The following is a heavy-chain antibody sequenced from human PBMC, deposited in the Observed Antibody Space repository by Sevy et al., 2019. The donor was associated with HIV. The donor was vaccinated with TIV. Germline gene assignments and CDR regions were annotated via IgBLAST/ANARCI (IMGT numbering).Heavy chain of an antibody. CDR1: GFTFSSYA. D-gene: IGHD3-22*01. V-gene: IGHV3-23*01. Sequence: GGSLRLSCAASGFTFSSYAMTWVRQAPGKGLEWVSVISGTGGSTYYTDSVEGRFTISRDNSKNTLYLQMNSLRAEDTAVYYCAKERRSGYYFAAVIDYWGQGTLVTVSS. CDR2: ISGTGGST. CDR3: AKERRSGYYFAAVIDY. J-gene: IGHJ4*02.